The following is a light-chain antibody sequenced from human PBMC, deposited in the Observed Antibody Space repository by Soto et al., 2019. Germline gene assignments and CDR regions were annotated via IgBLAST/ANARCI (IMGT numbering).Light chain of an antibody. CDR2: DAS. CDR1: QSVSSY. CDR3: EQGSNCPPSIT. V-gene: IGKV3-11*01. Sequence: EIVLTQSPATLSLSPGERATLSCRASQSVSSYLAWYQQKPVQAPRLLIYDASNRATDIPARLSGSGSGTDFTLTISSLEPEDFAVYYCEQGSNCPPSITFGQGTRLEIK. J-gene: IGKJ5*01.